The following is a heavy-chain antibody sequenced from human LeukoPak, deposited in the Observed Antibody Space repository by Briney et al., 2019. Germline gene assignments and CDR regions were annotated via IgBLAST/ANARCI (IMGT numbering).Heavy chain of an antibody. CDR1: GFTFSSYS. CDR3: AREGIARGAFDI. D-gene: IGHD2-21*01. V-gene: IGHV3-21*01. CDR2: ISSSSSYI. Sequence: EGSLRLSCAASGFTFSSYSMNWVRQAPGKGLEWASSISSSSSYIYYADSVKGRFTISRDNAKNSLYLQMNSLRAEDTAVYYCAREGIARGAFDIWGQGTMVTVSS. J-gene: IGHJ3*02.